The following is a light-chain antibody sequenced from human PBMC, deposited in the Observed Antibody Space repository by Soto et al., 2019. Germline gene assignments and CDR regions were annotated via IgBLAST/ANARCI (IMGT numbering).Light chain of an antibody. CDR3: CSYAGSFYV. J-gene: IGLJ1*01. Sequence: QSVLTQPASVSGSPGQSITISCTGTSNDIGNYNLVSWYQHHPGKAPKLMIYVDSKRPSGVSNHFSASKSGNTASLTISGLQAEDEADYYCCSYAGSFYVSGTGTKVTV. CDR1: SNDIGNYNL. CDR2: VDS. V-gene: IGLV2-23*01.